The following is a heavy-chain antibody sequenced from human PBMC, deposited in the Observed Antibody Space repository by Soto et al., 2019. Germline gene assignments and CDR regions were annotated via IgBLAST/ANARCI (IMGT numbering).Heavy chain of an antibody. CDR3: AKGGRALNFYYYGMDV. J-gene: IGHJ6*02. CDR1: GYSFTSYW. Sequence: PGESLKISCKGSGYSFTSYWIGWVRQMPGKGLEWMGIIYPGDSDTRYSPSFQGQVTISADKSISTAYLQMNSLRAEDTAVYYCAKGGRALNFYYYGMDVWGQGTTVTVSS. V-gene: IGHV5-51*01. CDR2: IYPGDSDT.